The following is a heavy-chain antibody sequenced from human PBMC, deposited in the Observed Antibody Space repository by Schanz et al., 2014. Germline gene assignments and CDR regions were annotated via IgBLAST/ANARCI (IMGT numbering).Heavy chain of an antibody. V-gene: IGHV1-46*01. CDR2: IYLSDGST. D-gene: IGHD2-2*01. Sequence: QVQLVQSGAEVKKPGASVKLSCKASGYTFTNYYIHWVRQAPGQGLEWMGRIYLSDGSTRYAQKFQGRVTVTRDTSTTTVYMDLSSLISEDTAVYYCVGKSLTSWKNSYYALDVWGQGTTVTVS. CDR3: VGKSLTSWKNSYYALDV. J-gene: IGHJ6*02. CDR1: GYTFTNYY.